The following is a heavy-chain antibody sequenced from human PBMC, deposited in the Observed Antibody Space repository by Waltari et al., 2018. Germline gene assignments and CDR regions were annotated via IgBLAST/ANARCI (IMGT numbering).Heavy chain of an antibody. CDR1: GGSISSYY. CDR2: IYYSGST. D-gene: IGHD4-17*01. V-gene: IGHV4-59*01. J-gene: IGHJ3*02. CDR3: ARGGDYVRVGAFDI. Sequence: QVQLQESGPGLVKPSETLSLTCTVSGGSISSYYWSWIRQPPGKGLEWIGYIYYSGSTNYNPSLKSRVTISVDTSKNQFSLKLSSVTAADTAVYYCARGGDYVRVGAFDIWGQGTMVTVSS.